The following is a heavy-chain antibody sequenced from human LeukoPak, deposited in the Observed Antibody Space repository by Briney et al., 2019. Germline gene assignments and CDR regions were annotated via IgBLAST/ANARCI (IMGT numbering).Heavy chain of an antibody. D-gene: IGHD2-15*01. Sequence: SETLSHTCTVSGGSISSYYWSWIRQPPGKGLEWMGYIYYSGSNNYNPSLKSRVTISVDTSNNQFSLKLSSVTDADTAVYYCASTHGRYCSGGSCYSAGLDYWGQGTLVSVCS. CDR2: IYYSGSN. CDR3: ASTHGRYCSGGSCYSAGLDY. CDR1: GGSISSYY. J-gene: IGHJ4*02. V-gene: IGHV4-59*08.